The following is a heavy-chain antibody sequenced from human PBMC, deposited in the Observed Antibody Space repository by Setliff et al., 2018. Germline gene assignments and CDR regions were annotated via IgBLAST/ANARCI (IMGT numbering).Heavy chain of an antibody. J-gene: IGHJ6*03. CDR3: ARMSGFQYMDV. Sequence: SETLSLTCTVSGDSISSRRSYWGWFRQPAGKGLEWIGQIYTSWSTNYNPSLKSRVTISLDTSKNQFSLSLSSATAADTAVYYCARMSGFQYMDVWGKGTTVT. CDR2: IYTSWST. CDR1: GDSISSRRSY. D-gene: IGHD3-3*01. V-gene: IGHV4-61*09.